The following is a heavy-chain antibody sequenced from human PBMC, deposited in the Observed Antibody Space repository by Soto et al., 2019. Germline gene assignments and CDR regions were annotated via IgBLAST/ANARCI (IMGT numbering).Heavy chain of an antibody. CDR2: IYHSGST. Sequence: PSETLSLTCAVSGGSISSGGYSCNWIRQPPGKGLEWIGYIYHSGSTYYNPSLKSRVTISVDRSKNQFSLNLSSVTAADTAVYYCARGVTTVTTFDYWGQGTLVTVSS. CDR3: ARGVTTVTTFDY. J-gene: IGHJ4*02. CDR1: GGSISSGGYS. D-gene: IGHD4-17*01. V-gene: IGHV4-30-2*01.